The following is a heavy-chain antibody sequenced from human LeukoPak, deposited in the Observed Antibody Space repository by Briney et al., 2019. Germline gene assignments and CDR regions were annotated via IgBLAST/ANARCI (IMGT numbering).Heavy chain of an antibody. J-gene: IGHJ6*02. CDR1: GGSISNNY. D-gene: IGHD5-18*01. Sequence: PSETLSLTCTVSGGSISNNYWSWIWKPPGQGLEWVGYIYNSGSTNYNPSLKSRVTISVDTSKNQFSLKLSSVTAADTAVYYCAKGSYGYYYGMDVWGHGATVTVSS. CDR2: IYNSGST. V-gene: IGHV4-59*01. CDR3: AKGSYGYYYGMDV.